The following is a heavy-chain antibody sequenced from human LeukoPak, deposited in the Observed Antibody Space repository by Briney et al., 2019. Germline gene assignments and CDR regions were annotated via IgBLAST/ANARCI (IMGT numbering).Heavy chain of an antibody. CDR3: ARRRRRGSYPYYFDY. Sequence: PSQTLSLTCTVSGGSISSGSYYWSWIRQPAGKGLEWIGRIYTSGSTNYNPSLKSRVTISVDTSKNQFSLKLSSVTAADTAVYYCARRRRRGSYPYYFDYWGQGTLVTVSS. V-gene: IGHV4-61*02. CDR1: GGSISSGSYY. J-gene: IGHJ4*02. CDR2: IYTSGST. D-gene: IGHD1-26*01.